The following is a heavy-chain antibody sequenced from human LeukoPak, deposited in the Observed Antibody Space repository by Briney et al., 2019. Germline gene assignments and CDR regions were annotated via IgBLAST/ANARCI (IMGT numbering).Heavy chain of an antibody. V-gene: IGHV4-59*01. J-gene: IGHJ6*03. CDR3: ARGIAAADTYYYYYMDV. Sequence: PSETLSLTCTVSGGSISSYYWSWIRQPPGKGLEWIGYIYYSGSTNYNPSLKSRVTISVDTSKNQFSLKLSSVTAADTAVYYCARGIAAADTYYYYYMDVWGKGTTVTVSS. CDR2: IYYSGST. CDR1: GGSISSYY. D-gene: IGHD6-13*01.